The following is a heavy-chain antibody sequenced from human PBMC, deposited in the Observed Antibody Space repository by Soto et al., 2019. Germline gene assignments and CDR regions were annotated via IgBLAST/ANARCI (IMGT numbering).Heavy chain of an antibody. D-gene: IGHD2-2*01. Sequence: PGGSLRLSCAASGFTFSNYAMSWVRQAPGKGLEWVSAISGDAANIYYADSVKGRFTISRDNAKNSLYLQMNSLRAEDTAVYYCASSYCSSTSCHDYWGQGTLVTVSS. CDR2: ISGDAANI. J-gene: IGHJ4*02. V-gene: IGHV3-23*01. CDR3: ASSYCSSTSCHDY. CDR1: GFTFSNYA.